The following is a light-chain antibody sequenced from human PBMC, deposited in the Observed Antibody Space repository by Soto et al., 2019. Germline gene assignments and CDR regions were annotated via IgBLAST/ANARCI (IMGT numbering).Light chain of an antibody. V-gene: IGKV3-15*01. J-gene: IGKJ4*01. CDR3: QQYNNWPDS. Sequence: QSPGTLSVSPGERVTLSCRPSQSVGRNLAWYQQKPGQAPRLLIYTTSTRAPGIPARFSGSGSGTEFTLTSSSLQSEDVAVYYCQQYNNWPDSFGGGTKVEIK. CDR2: TTS. CDR1: QSVGRN.